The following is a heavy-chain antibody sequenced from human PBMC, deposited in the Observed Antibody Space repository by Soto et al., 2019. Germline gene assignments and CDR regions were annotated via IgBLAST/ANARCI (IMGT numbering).Heavy chain of an antibody. J-gene: IGHJ4*02. CDR3: ARDSGYDLFFRPAGAAFDY. V-gene: IGHV3-33*01. D-gene: IGHD5-12*01. Sequence: GGSLRLSCAASGFTFSSYGMHWVRQAPGKGLEWVAVIWYDGSNKYYADSVKGRFTISRDNSKNTLYLQMNSLRAEDTAVYYCARDSGYDLFFRPAGAAFDYWGQGTLVTVSS. CDR2: IWYDGSNK. CDR1: GFTFSSYG.